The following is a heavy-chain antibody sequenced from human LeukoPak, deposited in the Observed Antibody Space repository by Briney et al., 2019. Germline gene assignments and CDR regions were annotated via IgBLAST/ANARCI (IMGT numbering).Heavy chain of an antibody. CDR1: GFTFSSYA. D-gene: IGHD4-23*01. J-gene: IGHJ4*02. CDR3: ARAPEGYTVVTIFGF. V-gene: IGHV3-7*05. Sequence: PGGSLRLSCAASGFTFSSYAMTWVRQAPGKGLGWVANIKQDGSEKYYVDSVKGRFTISRDNAENSLYLQMNRLRAEDTAVYYCARAPEGYTVVTIFGFWGQGTLVTVSS. CDR2: IKQDGSEK.